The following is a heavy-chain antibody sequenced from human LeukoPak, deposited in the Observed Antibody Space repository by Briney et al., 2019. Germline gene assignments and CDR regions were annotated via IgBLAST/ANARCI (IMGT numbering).Heavy chain of an antibody. CDR2: ISGSGGST. CDR3: AKDPFGIVPDTGSYFDY. Sequence: LAGGSLRLSCAASGFTFSSYGMSWVRQAPGKGLEWVSAISGSGGSTYYADSVKGRFTISRDNSKNTLYLQMNSLRAEDTAVYYCAKDPFGIVPDTGSYFDYWGQGTLVTVSS. V-gene: IGHV3-23*01. D-gene: IGHD3-16*01. CDR1: GFTFSSYG. J-gene: IGHJ4*02.